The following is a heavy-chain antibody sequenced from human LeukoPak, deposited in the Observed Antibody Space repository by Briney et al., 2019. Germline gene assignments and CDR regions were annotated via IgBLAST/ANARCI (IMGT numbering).Heavy chain of an antibody. CDR1: GFTFSSYA. J-gene: IGHJ3*02. CDR2: ISGSGGST. CDR3: ARWELKIGTGTTLGAFDI. V-gene: IGHV3-23*01. Sequence: PGGSLRLSCAASGFTFSSYAMSWVRQAPGKGLEWVSAISGSGGSTYYADSVKGRFTISRDNAKNSLYLQMNSLRAEDTAVYYCARWELKIGTGTTLGAFDIWGQGTMVTVSS. D-gene: IGHD1-1*01.